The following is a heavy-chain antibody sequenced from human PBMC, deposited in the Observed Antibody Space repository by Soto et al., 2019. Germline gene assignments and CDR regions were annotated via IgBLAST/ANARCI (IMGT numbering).Heavy chain of an antibody. Sequence: ASVKVSCKASGYTFINYYIHWVRQAPGQGLEWMGIFNPTSGSTNYAQKFQGRVTLTMDTSTRTVYMELSSLRFDDTAVYYCARGGIGLLWFGELLPFDYWGQGTRVTVAS. J-gene: IGHJ4*02. D-gene: IGHD3-10*01. CDR3: ARGGIGLLWFGELLPFDY. CDR2: FNPTSGST. CDR1: GYTFINYY. V-gene: IGHV1-46*01.